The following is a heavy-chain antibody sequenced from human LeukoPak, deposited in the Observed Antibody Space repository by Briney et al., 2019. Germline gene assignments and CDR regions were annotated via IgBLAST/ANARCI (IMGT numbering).Heavy chain of an antibody. CDR1: GGSISSYY. Sequence: SETLSLTCTVSGGSISSYYWNWIRQPPGKGLEWIGYIFYSGTTNYNPSLKSRVTISVDTSESQFSLKLSSVTAADTAVYYCARHDYGIYFDYWGQGTLVTVSS. CDR2: IFYSGTT. D-gene: IGHD4-17*01. CDR3: ARHDYGIYFDY. V-gene: IGHV4-59*08. J-gene: IGHJ4*02.